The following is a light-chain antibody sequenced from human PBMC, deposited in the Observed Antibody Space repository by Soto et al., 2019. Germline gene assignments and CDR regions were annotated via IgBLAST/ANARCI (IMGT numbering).Light chain of an antibody. Sequence: QSALTQPASVSGSPGQSITISCTGTSSDVGGYNYVSWYQQHPGKAPKLIIYEVTHRPSGVSSRFYGSRSGNTASLTISGLQAEDEADYYRKSRTTRNTLVFGGGTKVTVL. CDR1: SSDVGGYNY. J-gene: IGLJ3*02. CDR2: EVT. V-gene: IGLV2-14*01. CDR3: KSRTTRNTLV.